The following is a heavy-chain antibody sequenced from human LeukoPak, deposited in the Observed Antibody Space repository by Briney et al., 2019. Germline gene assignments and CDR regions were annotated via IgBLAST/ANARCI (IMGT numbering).Heavy chain of an antibody. J-gene: IGHJ5*02. V-gene: IGHV4-34*01. Sequence: SETLSLTCAVYGGSFSGYYWSWIRQPPGKGLEWIGEINHSGSTNYNPSLKSRVTISVDTSKNQFSLKLSSVTAADTAVYYCARQGRRVGGGNWFDPWGQGTLVTVSS. CDR1: GGSFSGYY. CDR2: INHSGST. CDR3: ARQGRRVGGGNWFDP. D-gene: IGHD3-16*01.